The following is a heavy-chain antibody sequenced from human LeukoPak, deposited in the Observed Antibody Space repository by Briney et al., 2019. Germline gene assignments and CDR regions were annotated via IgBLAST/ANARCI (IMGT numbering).Heavy chain of an antibody. CDR2: IIPIFGAA. J-gene: IGHJ3*02. V-gene: IGHV1-69*13. CDR1: GGTFSSYA. CDR3: ARDRVGEQSSITILRNDAFDI. D-gene: IGHD3-3*01. Sequence: SVKVSCKASGGTFSSYAISWVRQAPGQGLEWMGGIIPIFGAANYAQKFQGRVTITADESTSTAYMELSSLRSEDTAVYYCARDRVGEQSSITILRNDAFDIWGQGTMVTVSS.